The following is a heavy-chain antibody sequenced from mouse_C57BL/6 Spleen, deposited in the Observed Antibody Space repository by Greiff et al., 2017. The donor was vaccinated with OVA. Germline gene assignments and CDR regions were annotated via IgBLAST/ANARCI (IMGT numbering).Heavy chain of an antibody. Sequence: QVQLKESGPGLVQPSQSLSITCTVSGFSLTSYGVHWVRQSPGKGLEWLGVIWSGGSTDYNAAFISRLSISKDNSKSQVFFKMNSLQADDTAIYYCARMKLRRNYAMDYWGQGTSVTVSS. D-gene: IGHD2-4*01. CDR1: GFSLTSYG. V-gene: IGHV2-2*01. CDR2: IWSGGST. J-gene: IGHJ4*01. CDR3: ARMKLRRNYAMDY.